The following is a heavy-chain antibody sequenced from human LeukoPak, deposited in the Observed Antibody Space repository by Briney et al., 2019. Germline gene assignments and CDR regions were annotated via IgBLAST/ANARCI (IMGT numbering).Heavy chain of an antibody. J-gene: IGHJ4*02. CDR1: GFTFSSYG. Sequence: GGSLRLSCAASGFTFSSYGMHWVRQAPGKGLEWVAVISYDGSNKYYADSVKGRFTISRDNSKNTLYLQMNSLRAEDTAVYYCAKGLRDPYWGQGTLVTVSS. D-gene: IGHD4-17*01. V-gene: IGHV3-30*18. CDR2: ISYDGSNK. CDR3: AKGLRDPY.